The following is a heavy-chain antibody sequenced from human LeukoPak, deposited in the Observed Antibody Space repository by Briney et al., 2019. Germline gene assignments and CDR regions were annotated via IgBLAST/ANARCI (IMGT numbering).Heavy chain of an antibody. J-gene: IGHJ3*02. D-gene: IGHD2-15*01. Sequence: SVKVSCKASGGTFSSYAISWVRQAPGQGLEWMGGIIPIFGTANYAQKFQGRVTITADESTSTAYMELSSLRSEDTAVYYCATAAQGLGYPVWDAFDIWGQGTMVTVSS. CDR3: ATAAQGLGYPVWDAFDI. CDR2: IIPIFGTA. V-gene: IGHV1-69*13. CDR1: GGTFSSYA.